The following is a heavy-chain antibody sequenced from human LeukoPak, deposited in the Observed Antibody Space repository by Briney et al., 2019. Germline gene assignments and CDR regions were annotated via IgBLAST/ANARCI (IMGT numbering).Heavy chain of an antibody. CDR1: GFSFSNYG. CDR3: ATPLSASSTDY. CDR2: IRYDSSKR. V-gene: IGHV3-30*02. D-gene: IGHD6-6*01. J-gene: IGHJ4*02. Sequence: GGSLRLSCAASGFSFSNYGMNWVRQAPGKGLEWVADIRYDSSKRRYVDSVKGRFTISRDNSKNTLYLEMGSLRVEDTAVYYCATPLSASSTDYWGQGTMVTVSS.